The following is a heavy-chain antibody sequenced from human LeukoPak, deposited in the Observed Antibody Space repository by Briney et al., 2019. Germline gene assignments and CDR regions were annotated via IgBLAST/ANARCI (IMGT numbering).Heavy chain of an antibody. J-gene: IGHJ3*02. CDR2: ISSRSSYI. V-gene: IGHV3-21*01. D-gene: IGHD6-13*01. CDR1: GFTFSSYS. Sequence: PGGSLRLSCAASGFTFSSYSVNWVRQAPGKGLEWVSFISSRSSYIYYADSVKGRFTISRDNAKNTLYLQMNSLRAEDTAVYYCARGSLAAASAAFDIWGQGTMVTVSS. CDR3: ARGSLAAASAAFDI.